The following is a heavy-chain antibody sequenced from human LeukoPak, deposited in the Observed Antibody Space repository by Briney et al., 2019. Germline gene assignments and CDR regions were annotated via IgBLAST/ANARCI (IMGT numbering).Heavy chain of an antibody. J-gene: IGHJ4*02. D-gene: IGHD3-10*01. CDR1: GFTFNTYE. V-gene: IGHV3-48*03. CDR2: ITSGGRTI. CDR3: ARVGTYYFDY. Sequence: GGSLRLSCAASGFTFNTYEMNWVRQAPGKGLEWVSYITSGGRTIYYADYVKGRFTISRDNAKNSLYLQMNSLRAEDTAVYYCARVGTYYFDYWGQGTLVTVSS.